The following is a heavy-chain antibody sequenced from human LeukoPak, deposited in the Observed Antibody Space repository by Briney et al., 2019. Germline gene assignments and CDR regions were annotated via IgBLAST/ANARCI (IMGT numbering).Heavy chain of an antibody. CDR3: ASHVSGYSAFDY. J-gene: IGHJ4*02. V-gene: IGHV4-59*01. CDR1: GGSISSYY. D-gene: IGHD5-18*01. Sequence: SETLSLTCTVSGGSISSYYWSWIRQPPGKGLEWIGYIYYSGSTNYNPSLKSRVTISVDTSKNQFSLKLSSVTAADTAVYYCASHVSGYSAFDYWGQGTLVTVSS. CDR2: IYYSGST.